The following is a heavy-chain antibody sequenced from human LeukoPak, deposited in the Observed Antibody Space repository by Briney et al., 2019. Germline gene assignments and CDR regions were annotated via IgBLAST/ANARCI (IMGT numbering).Heavy chain of an antibody. CDR1: GFPFTNYA. J-gene: IGHJ6*03. CDR2: ISAYNGHT. CDR3: ARAVAVFGTYYYMDV. D-gene: IGHD6-19*01. Sequence: ASVKVSCKASGFPFTNYAFNWVRQAPGQGLEWMGWISAYNGHTNFAWKFQGRVTLTTETSTTTAYMELRNLRSDDTAVYYCARAVAVFGTYYYMDVWGKGTTVTVSS. V-gene: IGHV1-18*01.